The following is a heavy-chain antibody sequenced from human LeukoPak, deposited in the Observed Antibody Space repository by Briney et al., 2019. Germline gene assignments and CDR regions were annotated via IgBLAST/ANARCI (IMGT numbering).Heavy chain of an antibody. V-gene: IGHV3-33*01. CDR1: GFXFSSYG. Sequence: GGSLRLSCAASGFXFSSYGIHWVRQAPGKGLEWVAVIWYDGSNKYYADPVKGRFTISRENSKNTLYLQMNSLRAEDTAVYYCARDTWSASGFDYWGQGTLVTVSS. CDR3: ARDTWSASGFDY. J-gene: IGHJ4*02. D-gene: IGHD1-26*01. CDR2: IWYDGSNK.